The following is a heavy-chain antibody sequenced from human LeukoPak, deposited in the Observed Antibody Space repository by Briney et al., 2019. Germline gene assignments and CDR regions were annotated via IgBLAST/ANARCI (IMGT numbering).Heavy chain of an antibody. CDR3: ARGRRVATPGTWFDP. CDR1: GGFFRVYY. CDR2: INHSGST. J-gene: IGHJ5*02. Sequence: SETLSLTCAVYGGFFRVYYWSGIRDPPGEGLECIGEINHSGSTNYNPSLKSRVTISVDTSKNQFSLKLSSVTAADTAVYYCARGRRVATPGTWFDPWGQGTLVTVSS. V-gene: IGHV4-34*01. D-gene: IGHD5-12*01.